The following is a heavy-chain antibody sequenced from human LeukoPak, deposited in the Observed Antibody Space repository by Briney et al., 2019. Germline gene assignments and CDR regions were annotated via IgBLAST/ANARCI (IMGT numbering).Heavy chain of an antibody. D-gene: IGHD3-10*02. CDR3: IRETHVGLHLEY. CDR2: INTDGRVT. J-gene: IGHJ4*02. V-gene: IGHV3-74*03. Sequence: GESLRLSCTASGFTFTTYWMYWVRQAPGKGLVWVARINTDGRVTTYAESVKGRFTVSRDNAENTLYLEMNNLRPEDTAVYYCIRETHVGLHLEYWGQGTLATVTS. CDR1: GFTFTTYW.